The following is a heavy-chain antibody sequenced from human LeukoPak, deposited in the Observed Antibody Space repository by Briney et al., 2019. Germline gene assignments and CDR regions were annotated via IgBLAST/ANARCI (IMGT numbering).Heavy chain of an antibody. CDR1: GFTVSSDS. V-gene: IGHV3-21*01. CDR2: ITRGSIYT. CDR3: ARDPYNGSYGDDYYYYMDV. Sequence: GGSLRLSCTVSGFTVSSDSISWVRQTPGKGLEWVSSITRGSIYTFYADSVKGRFTISRDNAKNSLSLQMNSLRAEDTAVYYCARDPYNGSYGDDYYYYMDVWGKGTTVTISS. D-gene: IGHD1-26*01. J-gene: IGHJ6*03.